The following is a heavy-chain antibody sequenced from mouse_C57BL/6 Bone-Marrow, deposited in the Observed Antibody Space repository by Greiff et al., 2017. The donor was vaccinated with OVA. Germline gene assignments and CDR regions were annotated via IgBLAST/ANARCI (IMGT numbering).Heavy chain of an antibody. Sequence: VQLQQSGAELVKPGASVKLSCKASGYTFTSYWMHWVKQRPGQGLEWIGMIHPNSGSTNYNEKFKSKATLTVDKSSSTAYMQLSSLTSEDSAVYYCARPFYLYAMDYWGQGTSVTVSS. J-gene: IGHJ4*01. CDR2: IHPNSGST. CDR3: ARPFYLYAMDY. CDR1: GYTFTSYW. D-gene: IGHD5-5*01. V-gene: IGHV1-64*01.